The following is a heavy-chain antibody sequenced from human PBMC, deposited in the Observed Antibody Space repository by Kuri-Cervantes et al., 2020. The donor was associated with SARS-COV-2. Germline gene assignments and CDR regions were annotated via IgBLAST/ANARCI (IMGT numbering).Heavy chain of an antibody. J-gene: IGHJ4*02. Sequence: GESLKISCAASGFTFSDHYMDWVRQAPGKGLEWVGRTRNKANSYTTEYAASVKGRFTISRDDSKNSLYLQMNSLKAEDTAVYYCARDLYYYDSSGYYDYWGQGTLVTVSS. CDR3: ARDLYYYDSSGYYDY. CDR1: GFTFSDHY. CDR2: TRNKANSYTT. V-gene: IGHV3-72*01. D-gene: IGHD3-22*01.